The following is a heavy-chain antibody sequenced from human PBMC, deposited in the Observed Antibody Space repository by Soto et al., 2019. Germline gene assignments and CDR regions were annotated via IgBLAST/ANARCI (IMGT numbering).Heavy chain of an antibody. CDR1: GFTFSSYW. CDR2: INSDGSST. J-gene: IGHJ6*03. V-gene: IGHV3-74*01. Sequence: EVQLVESGGGLVQPGGSLRLSCAASGFTFSSYWMHWVRQAPGKGLVWVSRINSDGSSTSYADSVKGRFTISRDNAKNTLYLQMNSLRAEDTAVYYCARRDEDYYYYYMDVWGKGTTVTVSS. CDR3: ARRDEDYYYYYMDV.